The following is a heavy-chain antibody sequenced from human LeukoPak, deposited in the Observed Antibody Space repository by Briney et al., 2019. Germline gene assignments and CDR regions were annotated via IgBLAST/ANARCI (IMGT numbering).Heavy chain of an antibody. J-gene: IGHJ2*01. CDR3: ARQDPRSRREPHWYFDL. Sequence: GGPLHFSGKGSGSRFTNYWIGGARTLPGKGLEWMGIIYPADSDTRYSPSFQDQVTISADKSTSTPCLQRTSLEAPDTAIYYCARQDPRSRREPHWYFDLWGRGTLVTVSS. V-gene: IGHV5-51*01. CDR2: IYPADSDT. D-gene: IGHD1-26*01. CDR1: GSRFTNYW.